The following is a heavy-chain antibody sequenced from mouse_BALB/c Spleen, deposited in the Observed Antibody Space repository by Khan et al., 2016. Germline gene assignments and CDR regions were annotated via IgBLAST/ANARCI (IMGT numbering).Heavy chain of an antibody. J-gene: IGHJ3*01. CDR2: IYPGDGDT. D-gene: IGHD2-2*01. CDR3: AREGYGYDTFAY. Sequence: QVQLKQSGAELVRPGSSVKISCKASGYAFSSYWMNWVKQRPGQGLEWIGQIYPGDGDTNYNGKFKGKATRTADKSSSTAYMQLSSLTSEDSAVYFCAREGYGYDTFAYWGQGTLVTVSA. CDR1: GYAFSSYW. V-gene: IGHV1-80*01.